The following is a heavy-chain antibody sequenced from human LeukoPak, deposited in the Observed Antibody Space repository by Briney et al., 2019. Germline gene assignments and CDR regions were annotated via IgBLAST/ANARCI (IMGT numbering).Heavy chain of an antibody. Sequence: EASVKVSCKASGYTFTDYYMHWVRQAPGQGLEWMGWINPNSGGTNYAQKFQGRVTITADKSTSTAYMELSSLRSEDTAVYYCARESYYYDSSGYGDAFDIWGQGTMVTVSS. CDR2: INPNSGGT. CDR3: ARESYYYDSSGYGDAFDI. CDR1: GYTFTDYY. V-gene: IGHV1-2*02. J-gene: IGHJ3*02. D-gene: IGHD3-22*01.